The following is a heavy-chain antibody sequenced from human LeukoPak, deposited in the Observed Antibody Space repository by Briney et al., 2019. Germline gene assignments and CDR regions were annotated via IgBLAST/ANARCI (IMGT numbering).Heavy chain of an antibody. D-gene: IGHD3-10*01. CDR2: INHSGST. V-gene: IGHV4-34*01. CDR1: GGSFSGYY. Sequence: AETLSLTCAVYGGSFSGYYWSWIRQPPGKGLEWIGEINHSGSTNHNPSLKSRVTISVDTSKNQFSLKLSSVTAADTAVYYCARVGSGSYYPFDYWGQGTLVTVSS. CDR3: ARVGSGSYYPFDY. J-gene: IGHJ4*02.